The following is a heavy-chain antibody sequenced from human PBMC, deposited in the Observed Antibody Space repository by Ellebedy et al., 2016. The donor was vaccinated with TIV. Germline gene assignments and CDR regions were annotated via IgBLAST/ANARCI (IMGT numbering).Heavy chain of an antibody. Sequence: ASVKVSCKASGYTFTSYYMHWVRQAPGQGLEWLGVINPSGGGAGSAQKFQGRVTMTRDTSTSTVHMKLSSLRSEDTAMYYCARGSESGYPVHNNYGMDVWGQGTTVTVSS. J-gene: IGHJ6*02. CDR1: GYTFTSYY. V-gene: IGHV1-46*01. D-gene: IGHD3-3*01. CDR3: ARGSESGYPVHNNYGMDV. CDR2: INPSGGGA.